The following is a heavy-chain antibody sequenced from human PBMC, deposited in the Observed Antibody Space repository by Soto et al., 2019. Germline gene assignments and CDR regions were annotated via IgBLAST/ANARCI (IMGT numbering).Heavy chain of an antibody. CDR2: ISGSGGST. CDR1: GFTFSSYA. V-gene: IGHV3-23*01. D-gene: IGHD1-7*01. Sequence: EVQLLESGGGLVQPGGSLRLSCAASGFTFSSYAMSWVRQAPGKGLEWVSAISGSGGSTYYADSVKGRFTISRDNSKNTLYLQMNSLRAEDTAVYYCAKVGRYNWNYEGETWFDPWGQGTLVTVSS. CDR3: AKVGRYNWNYEGETWFDP. J-gene: IGHJ5*02.